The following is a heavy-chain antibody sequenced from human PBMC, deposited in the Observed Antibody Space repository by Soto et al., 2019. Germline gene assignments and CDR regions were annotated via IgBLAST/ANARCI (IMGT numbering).Heavy chain of an antibody. CDR2: IYYIGST. CDR1: GGSISSYY. V-gene: IGHV4-59*01. CDR3: ARVWGGAFDF. D-gene: IGHD3-10*01. Sequence: QVQLQESGPGLVKPSETLSLTCTVSGGSISSYYWSWIRQPPGKGLEWIGYIYYIGSTNYHPSLRSRGTISVYTAKTQFSLKLSSVPAADTAVYYCARVWGGAFDFWGQGTMITVSS. J-gene: IGHJ3*01.